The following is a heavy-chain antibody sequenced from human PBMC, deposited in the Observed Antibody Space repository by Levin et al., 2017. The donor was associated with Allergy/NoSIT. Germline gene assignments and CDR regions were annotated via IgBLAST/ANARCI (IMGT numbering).Heavy chain of an antibody. CDR3: ARDECAWFGECYGPDV. CDR1: GDSISRGSYY. CDR2: VPHSGRV. V-gene: IGHV4-31*03. J-gene: IGHJ6*02. Sequence: SETLSLTCSVSGDSISRGSYYWTWIRQLPGKGLEWIGFVPHSGRVSYNPSLKSRLTLSLDTSKNHFSLKLASVTVADTAIYYCARDECAWFGECYGPDVWGQGTTVIVSS. D-gene: IGHD3-10*01.